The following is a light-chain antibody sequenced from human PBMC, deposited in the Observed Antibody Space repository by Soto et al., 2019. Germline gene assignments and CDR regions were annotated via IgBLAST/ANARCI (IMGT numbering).Light chain of an antibody. CDR1: QSLLHSDGKTY. CDR3: LQTKQLPLT. Sequence: EIVLTQTPLSLSVTPGQSASIFCKSSQSLLHSDGKTYLYWYLQRPGQPPQLLMYEVSNRFSGVPERFSGSGSGTDFTLEISRVEAEDVGLYSCLQTKQLPLTLGHGTKVDIK. CDR2: EVS. V-gene: IGKV2D-29*01. J-gene: IGKJ1*01.